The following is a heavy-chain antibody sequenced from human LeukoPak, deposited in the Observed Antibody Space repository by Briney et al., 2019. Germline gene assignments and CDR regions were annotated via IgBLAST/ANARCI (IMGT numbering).Heavy chain of an antibody. CDR2: INHSGST. CDR3: ARWGYYDSSGYSSDAFDI. J-gene: IGHJ3*02. Sequence: SETLSLTCAVYGGSFSGYHWSWIRQPPGKGLEWIGEINHSGSTNYNPSLKSRVTISVDTSKNQFSLKLSSVTAADTAVYYCARWGYYDSSGYSSDAFDIWGQGTMVTVSS. V-gene: IGHV4-34*01. CDR1: GGSFSGYH. D-gene: IGHD3-22*01.